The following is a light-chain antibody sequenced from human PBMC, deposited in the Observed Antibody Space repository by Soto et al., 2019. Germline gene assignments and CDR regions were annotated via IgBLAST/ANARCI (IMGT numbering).Light chain of an antibody. CDR3: LQHHNYPPLT. Sequence: DIQMSQSTSSVSASVGDRVTITCRASQDIRNELAWYQHKPGKAPKRLIYVASTLQSGVPSRFSGSASGTEFTLTISSLQPEDFATYYCLQHHNYPPLTFGGGTKVEIK. CDR1: QDIRNE. V-gene: IGKV1-17*01. CDR2: VAS. J-gene: IGKJ4*01.